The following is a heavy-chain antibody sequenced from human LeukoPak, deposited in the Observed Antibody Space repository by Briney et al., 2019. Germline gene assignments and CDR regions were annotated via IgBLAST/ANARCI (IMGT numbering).Heavy chain of an antibody. CDR2: INPNDGST. CDR1: GYTFTSYY. V-gene: IGHV1-46*01. Sequence: ASVKVSCKASGYTFTSYYMHWVRQAPGQGLEWMGTINPNDGSTSYAQQFQGRVTVTRDTSTTTVHMELRGLRSENTAVYYCARDQEGFDYWGQGTVVTVSP. CDR3: ARDQEGFDY. J-gene: IGHJ4*02.